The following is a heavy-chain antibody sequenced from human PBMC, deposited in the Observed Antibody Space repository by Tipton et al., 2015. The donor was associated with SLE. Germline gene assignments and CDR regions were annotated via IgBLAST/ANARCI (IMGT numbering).Heavy chain of an antibody. CDR3: ARHEIFGLLDHDADNWFDP. J-gene: IGHJ5*02. CDR2: IHYSGIT. V-gene: IGHV4-59*04. D-gene: IGHD3/OR15-3a*01. CDR1: GDSISHYY. Sequence: TLSLTCTVSGDSISHYYWSWIRQPPGKRLEWIGTIHYSGITYYNPSLKSRVSVSVDTSKNQFSLRLSSVTAADTALHYCARHEIFGLLDHDADNWFDPWGQGTLVTVSS.